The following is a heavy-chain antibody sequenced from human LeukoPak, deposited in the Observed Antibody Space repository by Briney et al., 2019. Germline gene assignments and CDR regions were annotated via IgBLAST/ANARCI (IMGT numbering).Heavy chain of an antibody. CDR3: TRGSYGPRAY. Sequence: GGSLRLSCTASGFTFCDYAMSWFRQAPGKGLEWVGFIRSKAYGGTTEYAASVKGRFTISRDDSKSIAYLQMKSLKTEDTAVYYCTRGSYGPRAYWGQGTLVTVSS. J-gene: IGHJ4*02. CDR2: IRSKAYGGTT. V-gene: IGHV3-49*03. CDR1: GFTFCDYA. D-gene: IGHD1-26*01.